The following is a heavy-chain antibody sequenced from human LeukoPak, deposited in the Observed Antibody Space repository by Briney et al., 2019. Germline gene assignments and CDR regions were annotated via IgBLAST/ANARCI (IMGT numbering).Heavy chain of an antibody. CDR2: IYYSGST. CDR3: ARGTTVLRYFDWLPYFDY. V-gene: IGHV4-31*03. J-gene: IGHJ4*02. Sequence: SETLSLTCTVSGGSISSGGYYWSWIRQHPGKGLEWIGYIYYSGSTYYNPSLKSRVTISVDTSKNQFSLKLSSVTAADTAVYYCARGTTVLRYFDWLPYFDYWGQGTLVTVSS. CDR1: GGSISSGGYY. D-gene: IGHD3-9*01.